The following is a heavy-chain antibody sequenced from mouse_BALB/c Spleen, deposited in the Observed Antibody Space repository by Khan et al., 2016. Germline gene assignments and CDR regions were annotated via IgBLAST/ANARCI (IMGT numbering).Heavy chain of an antibody. CDR1: GYAFTNYG. CDR2: IATYTGEP. J-gene: IGHJ4*01. V-gene: IGHV9-1*02. D-gene: IGHD3-1*01. CDR3: VRRRLLDLYYAMDY. Sequence: QIQLVQSGPELKKPGETVKISCRASGYAFTNYGIYWVRQAPGKGLKWMGWIATYTGEPTYSDDFKGRFAFSLEPSTSTAYLQINNLKNEDMATYFCVRRRLLDLYYAMDYWGQGTSVTVSS.